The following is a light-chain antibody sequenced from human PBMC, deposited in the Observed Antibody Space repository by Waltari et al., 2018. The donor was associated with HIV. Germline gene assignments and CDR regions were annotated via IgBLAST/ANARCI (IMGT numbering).Light chain of an antibody. CDR3: QSADSSGTYVV. CDR2: KDS. V-gene: IGLV3-25*03. Sequence: SYKLTQPPSVSVSPAQTAMITCSGDPLPKQYSYWFQQKPGQAPVVVIYKDSERPSGIPERFSGSSSGTAATLTISGVQAEDEADYYCQSADSSGTYVVFGGGTKLTVL. J-gene: IGLJ2*01. CDR1: PLPKQY.